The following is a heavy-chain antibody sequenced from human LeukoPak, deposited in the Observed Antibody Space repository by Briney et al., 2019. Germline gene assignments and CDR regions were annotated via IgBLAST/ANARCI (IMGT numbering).Heavy chain of an antibody. V-gene: IGHV4-38-2*01. CDR1: GYSISSGYY. CDR3: ARHSPNWGINY. CDR2: IYHSGST. Sequence: SETLSLTCAVSGYSISSGYYWGWIRPPPGKGLEWIGSIYHSGSTYYNPSLKSRVTISVDTSKNQFSLKLSSVTAADTAVYYCARHSPNWGINYWGLGTLVTVSS. D-gene: IGHD7-27*01. J-gene: IGHJ4*02.